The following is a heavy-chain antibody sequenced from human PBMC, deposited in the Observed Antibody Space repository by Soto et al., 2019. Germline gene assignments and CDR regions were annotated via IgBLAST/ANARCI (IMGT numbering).Heavy chain of an antibody. Sequence: GGSLRLSCAASGFTFSSYAMSWVRQAPGKGLEWVSAISGAGGTSYYTDSVKGRFTISRDNSKNTLYLQMNSLRAGDTAVYYCAKAASYNNPPYNWFDPWGQGTLVTVSS. CDR3: AKAASYNNPPYNWFDP. V-gene: IGHV3-23*01. CDR1: GFTFSSYA. J-gene: IGHJ5*02. CDR2: ISGAGGTS. D-gene: IGHD4-4*01.